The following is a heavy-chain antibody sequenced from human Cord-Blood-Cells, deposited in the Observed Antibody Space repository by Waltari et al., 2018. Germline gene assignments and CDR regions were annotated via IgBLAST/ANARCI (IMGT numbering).Heavy chain of an antibody. J-gene: IGHJ4*02. V-gene: IGHV1-69*01. D-gene: IGHD1-26*01. CDR1: GGTCSSYA. Sequence: QVQLVQSGAEVKKPGSSVKVSCKASGGTCSSYAISWVRQAPGQGLEWMGGIITIFGTANYAQKSQGRITITADESTSTAYMELSSLRSEDTAVYYCAGKSELGACDYWGQGTLVTVSS. CDR2: IITIFGTA. CDR3: AGKSELGACDY.